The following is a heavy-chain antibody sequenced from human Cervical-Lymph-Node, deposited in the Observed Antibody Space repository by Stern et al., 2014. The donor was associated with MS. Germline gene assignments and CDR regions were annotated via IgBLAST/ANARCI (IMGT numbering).Heavy chain of an antibody. D-gene: IGHD3-3*01. Sequence: QVQLQESGPGLVKPSETLSLTCTVSGGSISSYYWSWIRQPPGKGLEWIGYISYSGSTNYKPSLKSRVTISVDTSKNQFSLKLSSVTAADTAVYYCARGGDYDFWSGYFDYWGQGTLVTVSS. V-gene: IGHV4-59*01. J-gene: IGHJ4*02. CDR1: GGSISSYY. CDR3: ARGGDYDFWSGYFDY. CDR2: ISYSGST.